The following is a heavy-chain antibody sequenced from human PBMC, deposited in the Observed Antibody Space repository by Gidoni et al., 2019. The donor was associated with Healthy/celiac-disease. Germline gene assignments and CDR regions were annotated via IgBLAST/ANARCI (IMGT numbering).Heavy chain of an antibody. J-gene: IGHJ1*01. CDR3: ARRYRTTLFQH. CDR2: SKHSEST. D-gene: IGHD1-1*01. V-gene: IGHV4-34*01. CDR1: GWSFSRYY. Sequence: VPLPQWGAGLLNPSATLSLTCAVYGWSFSRYYWSWIRQPPGKGLEWIGESKHSESTNYNPSRKRRVTIAVDTAKNQFALKLSAVTAADTAVYYWARRYRTTLFQHWGQGTLVTVSS.